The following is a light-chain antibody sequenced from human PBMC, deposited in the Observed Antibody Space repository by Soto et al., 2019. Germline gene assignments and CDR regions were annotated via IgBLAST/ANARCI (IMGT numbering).Light chain of an antibody. Sequence: QAVVTQPPSVSGAPGQRVTISGTGSSSNIGAGYDVHWYQQLPGTAPKLLIYGNINRPSGVPDRFSGSKSGTSASLAITGLQAEDEADYYCQSYDSSLSGWVFGGGTKLTVL. J-gene: IGLJ3*02. CDR2: GNI. CDR1: SSNIGAGYD. CDR3: QSYDSSLSGWV. V-gene: IGLV1-40*01.